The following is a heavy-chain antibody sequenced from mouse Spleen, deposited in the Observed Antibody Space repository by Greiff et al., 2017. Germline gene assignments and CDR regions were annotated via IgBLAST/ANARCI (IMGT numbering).Heavy chain of an antibody. CDR2: ISYDGSN. D-gene: IGHD2-3*01. CDR1: GYSITSGYY. CDR3: AREDYDGTFYAMDY. V-gene: IGHV3-6*02. Sequence: EVQLQESGPGLVKPSQSLSLTCSVTGYSITSGYYWNWIRQFPGNKLEWMGYISYDGSNNYNPSLKNRISITRDTSKNQFFLKLNSVTTEDTATYYCAREDYDGTFYAMDYWGQGTSVTVSS. J-gene: IGHJ4*01.